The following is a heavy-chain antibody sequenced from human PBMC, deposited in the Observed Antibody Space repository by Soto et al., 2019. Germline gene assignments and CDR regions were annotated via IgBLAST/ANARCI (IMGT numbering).Heavy chain of an antibody. D-gene: IGHD3-22*01. CDR3: ARQWTYYYDSSGLGYYGMDV. J-gene: IGHJ6*02. Sequence: GESLKISCKGSGYSFTSYWISWVRQMPGKGLEWMGRIDPSDSYTNYSPSFQGHVTISADKSISTAYLQWSSLKASDTAMYYCARQWTYYYDSSGLGYYGMDVWGQATKVTVSS. CDR1: GYSFTSYW. CDR2: IDPSDSYT. V-gene: IGHV5-10-1*01.